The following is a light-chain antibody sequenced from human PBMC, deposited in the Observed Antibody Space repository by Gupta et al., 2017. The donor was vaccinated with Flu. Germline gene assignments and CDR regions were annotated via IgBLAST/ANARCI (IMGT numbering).Light chain of an antibody. J-gene: IGKJ1*01. Sequence: GTLSLSPGDRATLSCRASQSVASMHLAWYQQKPGLAPRLLIYGASTRATGIPDRFSGSWSGTAFILTISRLEPEDFAIYYCQQYGSLVWTFGQGTKVEI. CDR1: QSVASMH. V-gene: IGKV3-20*01. CDR2: GAS. CDR3: QQYGSLVWT.